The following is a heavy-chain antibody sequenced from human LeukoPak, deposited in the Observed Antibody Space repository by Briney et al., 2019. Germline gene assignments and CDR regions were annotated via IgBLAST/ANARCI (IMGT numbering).Heavy chain of an antibody. D-gene: IGHD3-22*01. V-gene: IGHV4-34*01. Sequence: PSETLSLTCAVYGGSFSGYYWSWIRQPPGKGLEWIGEVNHSGSTNYNPSLKSRVTISVDTSKNQFSLKLSSVTAADTAVYYCARKSYYDSSGYYRYWGQGTLVTVSS. CDR3: ARKSYYDSSGYYRY. CDR1: GGSFSGYY. J-gene: IGHJ4*02. CDR2: VNHSGST.